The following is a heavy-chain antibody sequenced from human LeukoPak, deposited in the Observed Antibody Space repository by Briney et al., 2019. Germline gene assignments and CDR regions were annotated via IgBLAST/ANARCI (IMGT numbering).Heavy chain of an antibody. V-gene: IGHV3-21*01. CDR1: GFTFSSYS. CDR2: ISSSSSYI. CDR3: ARDPESQKGRDGLDY. J-gene: IGHJ4*02. D-gene: IGHD1-14*01. Sequence: GGSLRLSCAASGFTFSSYSMNWVRQAPGKGLEWVSSISSSSSYIYYADSVKGRFTISRDNAKNSLYLQMNSLRAEDTAVYYCARDPESQKGRDGLDYWGQGSLVTVAS.